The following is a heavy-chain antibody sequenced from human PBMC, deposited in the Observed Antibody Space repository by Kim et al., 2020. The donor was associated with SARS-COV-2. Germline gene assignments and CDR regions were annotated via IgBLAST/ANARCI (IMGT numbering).Heavy chain of an antibody. D-gene: IGHD2-21*01. J-gene: IGHJ5*01. Sequence: ADSVKGRFTTFRDNSKNTLYLQMQSLKAEDTAVYYCAKASSSVIARSFNSWGQGTLVTVSS. V-gene: IGHV3-23*01. CDR3: AKASSSVIARSFNS.